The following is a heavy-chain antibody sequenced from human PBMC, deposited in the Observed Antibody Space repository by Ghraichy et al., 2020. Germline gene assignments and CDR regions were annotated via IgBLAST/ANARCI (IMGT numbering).Heavy chain of an antibody. J-gene: IGHJ4*01. Sequence: GESLNISCAASGFTFSSYAMSWVRQAPGKGLEWVSAISGSGGSTYYADSVKGRFTISRDNSKNTLYLQMNSLRAEDTAVYYCAKERYYYDSSGYSDYWGHGTLVTVSS. CDR2: ISGSGGST. CDR1: GFTFSSYA. D-gene: IGHD3-22*01. V-gene: IGHV3-23*01. CDR3: AKERYYYDSSGYSDY.